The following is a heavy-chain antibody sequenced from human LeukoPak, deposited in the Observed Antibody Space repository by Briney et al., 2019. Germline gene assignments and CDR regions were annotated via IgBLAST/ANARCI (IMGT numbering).Heavy chain of an antibody. V-gene: IGHV1-69*06. CDR1: GGTFSSYA. J-gene: IGHJ1*01. CDR3: ASHCSSTSCYAPAEYFQH. D-gene: IGHD2-2*01. Sequence: SVKVSCKASGGTFSSYAISGVRQATGQGLAWMGGIIPIFGTANYAQKFQGRVTITADKSTSTAYLELSSLRSEDTAVYYCASHCSSTSCYAPAEYFQHWGQGTLVTVSS. CDR2: IIPIFGTA.